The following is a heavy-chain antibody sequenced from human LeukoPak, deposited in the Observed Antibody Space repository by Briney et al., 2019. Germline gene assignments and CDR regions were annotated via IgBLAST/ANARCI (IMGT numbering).Heavy chain of an antibody. CDR1: GFTFSSYA. CDR3: ARQIGYCSSITCYFDS. D-gene: IGHD2-2*01. CDR2: LAGSGGVP. J-gene: IGHJ4*02. V-gene: IGHV3-23*01. Sequence: GGSLRLSCAASGFTFSSYAMSWVRQAPGKGLEWVSALAGSGGVPIYADSVKGRFTISRDNSKNTLFLQMNSLRVEDTAVYYCARQIGYCSSITCYFDSWAQGTLVTVSS.